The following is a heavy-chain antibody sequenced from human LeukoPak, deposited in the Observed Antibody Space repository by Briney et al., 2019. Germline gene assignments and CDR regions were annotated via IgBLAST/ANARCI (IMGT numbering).Heavy chain of an antibody. J-gene: IGHJ6*03. CDR1: GFPFSNNW. CDR2: IKQDGGEK. D-gene: IGHD2-2*01. Sequence: GGSLRLSCAASGFPFSNNWMSWVRQAPGKGLEWVANIKQDGGEKFYVDSVKGRFTISRDNAKNSLYLQMNSLRAEDTAVYYCARESGDIVVVPAAHTPDYYMDVWGKGTTVTVSS. V-gene: IGHV3-7*03. CDR3: ARESGDIVVVPAAHTPDYYMDV.